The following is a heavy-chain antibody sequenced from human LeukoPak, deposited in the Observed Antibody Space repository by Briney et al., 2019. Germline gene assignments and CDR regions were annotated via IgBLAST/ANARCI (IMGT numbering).Heavy chain of an antibody. CDR1: GFTFSSYD. D-gene: IGHD3-9*01. J-gene: IGHJ5*02. CDR2: IGTAGDT. V-gene: IGHV3-13*01. Sequence: GGSLRLSCAASGFTFSSYDMHWVRQPTGKGLEWVSAIGTAGDTYYSDSVKGRFTISREDAKNSLYLQMNNLRAGDTAVYFCARAHMLTGYYNFAWFDPWGQGTLVTVSS. CDR3: ARAHMLTGYYNFAWFDP.